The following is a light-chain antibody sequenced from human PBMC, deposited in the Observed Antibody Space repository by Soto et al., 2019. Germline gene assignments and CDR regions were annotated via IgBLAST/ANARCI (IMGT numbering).Light chain of an antibody. V-gene: IGLV2-8*01. CDR2: EVS. J-gene: IGLJ2*01. CDR1: SSDVGGYNF. Sequence: QSALTQPPSASGSPGQSVTISCTGTSSDVGGYNFVSWYQQHPGKAPKLMIYEVSERPSGVPGRFAGSKSGNTASLTVSGLPAEDEDDYYSSSYAGSNIVVFGGGTKLTVL. CDR3: SSYAGSNIVV.